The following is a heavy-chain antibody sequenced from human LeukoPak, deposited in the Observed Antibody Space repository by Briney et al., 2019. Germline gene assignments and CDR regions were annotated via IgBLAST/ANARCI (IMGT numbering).Heavy chain of an antibody. V-gene: IGHV3-21*06. Sequence: GGSLRLSCAASGFTFRVYVMTWVRQAPGKGLEWVSAISAGSTYMYYADSVKGRFTISRDNAKNSLYLQMDNLRADDTAVYYCARAGLYSTSGLEYWGQGTLVTVSS. CDR3: ARAGLYSTSGLEY. CDR2: ISAGSTYM. CDR1: GFTFRVYV. J-gene: IGHJ4*02. D-gene: IGHD2-2*01.